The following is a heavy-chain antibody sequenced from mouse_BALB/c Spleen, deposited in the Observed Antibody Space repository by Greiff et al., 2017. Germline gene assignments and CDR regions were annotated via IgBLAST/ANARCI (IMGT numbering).Heavy chain of an antibody. Sequence: QVQLQQPGADLVKPGASVKLSCKASGYTFTSYWMHWVKQRPGQGLEWIGEINPSNGRTNYNEKFKSKATLTVDKSSSTAYMQLSSLTSEDSAVYYCARGVTGSDYGGQGTTLTVSS. J-gene: IGHJ2*01. V-gene: IGHV1S81*02. D-gene: IGHD4-1*01. CDR1: GYTFTSYW. CDR3: ARGVTGSDY. CDR2: INPSNGRT.